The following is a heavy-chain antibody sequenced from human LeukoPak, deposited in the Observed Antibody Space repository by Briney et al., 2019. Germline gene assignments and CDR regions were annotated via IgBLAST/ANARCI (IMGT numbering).Heavy chain of an antibody. J-gene: IGHJ4*02. CDR1: GFTFSNYA. CDR3: ARDGVRDDFWSGYLTYFDY. D-gene: IGHD3-3*01. Sequence: PGGSLRLSCAASGFTFSNYAMHWVRQAPGKGLEYVSAISSNGGSTYYANSVKGRFTISRDNSKNTLYLQMGSLRAEDMSVYYCARDGVRDDFWSGYLTYFDYWGQGTLVTVSS. V-gene: IGHV3-64*01. CDR2: ISSNGGST.